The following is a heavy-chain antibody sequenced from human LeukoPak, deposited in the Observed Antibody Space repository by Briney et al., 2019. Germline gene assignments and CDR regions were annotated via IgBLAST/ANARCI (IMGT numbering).Heavy chain of an antibody. CDR1: GGSVSSGSYY. D-gene: IGHD3-22*01. V-gene: IGHV4-61*01. Sequence: PSETLSLTCTVSGGSVSSGSYYWSWIRQPPGKGLEWIGYIYYSGSTNYNPSLKSRVTISVDTSKNQFSLKLSSVTAADTAVYYCARAPRFYDSSGYFDYWGQGTLVTVSS. CDR3: ARAPRFYDSSGYFDY. J-gene: IGHJ4*02. CDR2: IYYSGST.